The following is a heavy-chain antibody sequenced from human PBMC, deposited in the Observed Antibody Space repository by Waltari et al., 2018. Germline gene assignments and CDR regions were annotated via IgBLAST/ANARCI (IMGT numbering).Heavy chain of an antibody. Sequence: QLQLVQSGAGVKKPAASLKVSCTVSGSTLTDLSMHWVRQAPGKGLEWMGGFDPEDGETNYAQKFQGRVTMTADTATDTAYMELSSLRAEDTAVYYCATAGLSYYGSGPAGHWGQGTLVTVSS. CDR2: FDPEDGET. V-gene: IGHV1-24*01. J-gene: IGHJ4*02. CDR1: GSTLTDLS. CDR3: ATAGLSYYGSGPAGH. D-gene: IGHD3-10*01.